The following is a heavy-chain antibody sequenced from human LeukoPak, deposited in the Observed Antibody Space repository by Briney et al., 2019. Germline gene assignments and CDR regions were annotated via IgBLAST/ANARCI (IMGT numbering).Heavy chain of an antibody. J-gene: IGHJ3*02. CDR1: GYSFTSYW. V-gene: IGHV5-51*01. Sequence: GAALKISCKGSGYSFTSYWIGWVRQMPGKGLEWMGIIYPGVFDTRYSPSFQGQVTISADKSINTAYLQWSSLKASVTAMYYCARAYTTYYYDSSGYNHDAFDIWGQGTMVTVSS. D-gene: IGHD3-22*01. CDR2: IYPGVFDT. CDR3: ARAYTTYYYDSSGYNHDAFDI.